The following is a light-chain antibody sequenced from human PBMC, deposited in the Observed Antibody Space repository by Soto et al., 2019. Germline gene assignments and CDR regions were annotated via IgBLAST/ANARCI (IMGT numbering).Light chain of an antibody. CDR2: SNN. CDR3: ATWDDSLSGHYV. Sequence: QSVLTQPPSASGTPGQRVTISCSGSSSNIGSNYVCWYQHLPGTAPKLLIYSNNQRPSGVPDRFSGSKSGTSASLAISGLRSEYEADYYCATWDDSLSGHYVFGTGTKVTVL. J-gene: IGLJ1*01. V-gene: IGLV1-47*02. CDR1: SSNIGSNY.